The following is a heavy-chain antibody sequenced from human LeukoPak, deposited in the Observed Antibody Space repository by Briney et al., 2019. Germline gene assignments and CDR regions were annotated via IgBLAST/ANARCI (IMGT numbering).Heavy chain of an antibody. CDR2: ISGSGGST. J-gene: IGHJ4*02. CDR1: GFTFSSYA. CDR3: AKDPPNRYYDSSGHIGYFDY. D-gene: IGHD3-22*01. Sequence: GGSLRLSCAASGFTFSSYAMSWVRQAPGEGLEWVSAISGSGGSTYYADSVKGRFTISRDNSKNTLYLQMNSLRAEDTAVYYCAKDPPNRYYDSSGHIGYFDYWGQGTLVTVSS. V-gene: IGHV3-23*01.